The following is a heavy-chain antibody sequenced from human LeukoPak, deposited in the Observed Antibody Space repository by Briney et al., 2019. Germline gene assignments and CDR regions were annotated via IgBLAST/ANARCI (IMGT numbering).Heavy chain of an antibody. CDR2: MNPNSGNT. J-gene: IGHJ4*02. D-gene: IGHD6-13*01. Sequence: GASVKVSCKASGYTFTSYDINWVRQATGQGLEWMGWMNPNSGNTGYAQKFQGRVTITRNTSISTAYMELSSLRSEDTAVYYCARDTYRAAAGGFGYWGQGTLVTVSS. V-gene: IGHV1-8*03. CDR3: ARDTYRAAAGGFGY. CDR1: GYTFTSYD.